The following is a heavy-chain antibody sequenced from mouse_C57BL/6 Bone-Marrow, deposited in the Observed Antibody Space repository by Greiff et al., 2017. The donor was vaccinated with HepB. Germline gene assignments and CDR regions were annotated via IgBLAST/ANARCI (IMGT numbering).Heavy chain of an antibody. CDR2: ISDGGSYI. CDR1: GFTFSSYA. Sequence: EVKLVESGGGLVKPGGSLKLSCAASGFTFSSYAMSWVRQTPEKRLEWVATISDGGSYIYYPDNVKGRFTISRDNAKNNLYLQMSHLKSEDTAMYYCARDTPYEWYYAMDYWGQGTSVTVSS. J-gene: IGHJ4*01. V-gene: IGHV5-4*01. CDR3: ARDTPYEWYYAMDY. D-gene: IGHD2-3*01.